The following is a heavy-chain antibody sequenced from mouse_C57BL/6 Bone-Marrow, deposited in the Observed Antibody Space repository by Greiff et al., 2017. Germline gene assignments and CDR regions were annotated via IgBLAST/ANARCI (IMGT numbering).Heavy chain of an antibody. CDR2: ISDGGSYT. Sequence: EVMLVESGGGLVKPGGSLKLSCAASGFTFSSYAMSWVRQTPEKRLEWVATISDGGSYTYYPDNVKGRFTISRDNAKNNLYLQMSHLKSEDTAMHYCARDKVGWYFDVWGTGTTVTVSS. CDR3: ARDKVGWYFDV. J-gene: IGHJ1*03. CDR1: GFTFSSYA. V-gene: IGHV5-4*01. D-gene: IGHD1-3*01.